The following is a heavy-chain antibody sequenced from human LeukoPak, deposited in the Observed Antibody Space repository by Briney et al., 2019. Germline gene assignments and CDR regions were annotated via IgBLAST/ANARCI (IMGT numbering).Heavy chain of an antibody. D-gene: IGHD3-10*01. Sequence: GGSLRLSCAASGFTFGDYAMHWVRQAPGKGLEWVSGISWNSGSIGYADSVKGRFTISRDNAKNSLYLQMNSLRAEDTALYYCAKDSGSGSYSWGYFDYWGQGTLVTVSS. V-gene: IGHV3-9*01. CDR3: AKDSGSGSYSWGYFDY. CDR1: GFTFGDYA. CDR2: ISWNSGSI. J-gene: IGHJ4*02.